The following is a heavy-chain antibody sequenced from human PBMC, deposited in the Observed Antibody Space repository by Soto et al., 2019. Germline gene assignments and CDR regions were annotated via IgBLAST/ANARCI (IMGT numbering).Heavy chain of an antibody. V-gene: IGHV4-4*02. Sequence: QVQLQESGPGLVKPSGTLSLTCAVSGGSIRSNNWWSWVRQPPGKGLEWIGEIFHSGSTNYNPSLTPRVTVPLAKSTNQFSLTMSSVTAADTAVHYCARVYSGSYSDSWGQGTLVTVSS. CDR2: IFHSGST. CDR1: GGSIRSNNW. J-gene: IGHJ4*02. D-gene: IGHD1-26*01. CDR3: ARVYSGSYSDS.